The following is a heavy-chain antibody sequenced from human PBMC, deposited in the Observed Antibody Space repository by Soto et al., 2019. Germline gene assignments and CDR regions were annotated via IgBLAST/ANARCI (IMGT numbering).Heavy chain of an antibody. J-gene: IGHJ4*02. CDR1: GFALSRYW. D-gene: IGHD6-19*01. CDR3: SRDLSGRDDY. V-gene: IGHV3-74*01. Sequence: EVQLVESGGDLVQPGGSLKLSCAASGFALSRYWMHWVRQAPGKGLVWVSRIDPDGNTINYADSVRGRFTISRDNAKNTLYLEMNSLRTEDTAIYYRSRDLSGRDDYWGQGTLVTVSS. CDR2: IDPDGNTI.